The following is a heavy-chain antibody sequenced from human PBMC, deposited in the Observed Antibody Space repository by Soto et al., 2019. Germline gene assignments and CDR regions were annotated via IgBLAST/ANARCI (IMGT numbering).Heavy chain of an antibody. Sequence: PSETLSLTCIVSDGSISSSSYYWGWIRQPPGKGLEWIGSIYYSGSTYYNPSLKSRVTISVDTSKNQFSLKLSSVTAADTAVFYCARHRARNWFDPWGQGTLVTV. V-gene: IGHV4-39*01. J-gene: IGHJ5*02. CDR3: ARHRARNWFDP. CDR2: IYYSGST. CDR1: DGSISSSSYY. D-gene: IGHD6-6*01.